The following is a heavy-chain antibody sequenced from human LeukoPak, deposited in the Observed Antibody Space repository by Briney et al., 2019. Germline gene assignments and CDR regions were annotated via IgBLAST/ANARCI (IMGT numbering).Heavy chain of an antibody. CDR2: IYHSGST. CDR3: ARLLYSSGWLPLDY. D-gene: IGHD6-19*01. Sequence: PSETLSLTCAVSGGSISSGGYSWSWIRQPPGKGLEWIGYIYHSGSTYYNPSLKSRVTISVDRSKNQFSLKLSSVTAADTAVYYCARLLYSSGWLPLDYWGQGTLVTVSS. V-gene: IGHV4-30-2*01. J-gene: IGHJ4*02. CDR1: GGSISSGGYS.